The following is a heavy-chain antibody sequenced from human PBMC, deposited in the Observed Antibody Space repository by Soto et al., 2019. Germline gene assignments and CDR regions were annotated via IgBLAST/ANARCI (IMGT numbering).Heavy chain of an antibody. D-gene: IGHD3-10*01. J-gene: IGHJ6*02. V-gene: IGHV4-31*11. CDR1: GGSISSGGYY. CDR2: IYYSGST. CDR3: ARGTYYYGSGPTDV. Sequence: PSETLSLTCAVSGGSISSGGYYWSWIRQHPGKGLEWIGYIYYSGSTYYNPSLKSRVTISVDRSKNQFSLKLSSVTAADTAVYYCARGTYYYGSGPTDVWGQGTTVTVSS.